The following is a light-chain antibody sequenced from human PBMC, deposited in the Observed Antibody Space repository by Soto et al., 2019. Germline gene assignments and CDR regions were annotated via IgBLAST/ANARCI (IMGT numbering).Light chain of an antibody. CDR3: SSYTSSTTVV. J-gene: IGLJ2*01. Sequence: QSALTQPASVSGSPGQSITISCTGTSSDVGGYNYVSWYQQHPGKAPKLMIYDVSYRPSGVSNGFSGSKSGNTASLTISGLQAEDEADFYCSSYTSSTTVVFGGGTKLTVL. V-gene: IGLV2-14*01. CDR2: DVS. CDR1: SSDVGGYNY.